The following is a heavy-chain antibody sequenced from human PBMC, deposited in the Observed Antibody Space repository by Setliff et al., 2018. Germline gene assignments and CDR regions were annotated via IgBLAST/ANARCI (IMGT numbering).Heavy chain of an antibody. CDR1: GYTFTTYY. D-gene: IGHD3-3*01. J-gene: IGHJ4*02. V-gene: IGHV1-46*01. Sequence: ASVKVSCKASGYTFTTYYMHWVRRAPGQGLEWMGVINPSDGSTTYAQKFQGRVKMTRDTSTNTVYMQLSSLRSEDTAVYYCARESTAKNFWGEYSDYWGQGTLVTVSS. CDR2: INPSDGST. CDR3: ARESTAKNFWGEYSDY.